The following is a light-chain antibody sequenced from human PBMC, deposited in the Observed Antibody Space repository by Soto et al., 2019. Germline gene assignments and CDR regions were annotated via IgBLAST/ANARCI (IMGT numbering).Light chain of an antibody. CDR2: TAS. CDR1: QSIVRN. V-gene: IGKV1-39*01. Sequence: IQMTQSPSSLSASVGDRVTITCRASQSIVRNLNWYQQTPGKAPELLIYTASNLESGVPSRFSGSGSGTDFALTISSLQPEDSAVYYYQQSHSSPLSFGGGTKVEFK. J-gene: IGKJ4*01. CDR3: QQSHSSPLS.